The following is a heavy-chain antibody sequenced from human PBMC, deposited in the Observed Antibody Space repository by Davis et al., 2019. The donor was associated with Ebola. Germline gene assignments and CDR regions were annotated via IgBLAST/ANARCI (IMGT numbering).Heavy chain of an antibody. CDR1: GGSISSTY. J-gene: IGHJ4*02. Sequence: GSLRLSCTMSGGSISSTYWSWIRQPPGKGLEWIGYIYYSGSTNYNPSLKSRVTISIDTSKKQFSLKLSPVTAADTAVYYCANVHYGYWGQGTLVTVSS. D-gene: IGHD4-17*01. V-gene: IGHV4-59*01. CDR2: IYYSGST. CDR3: ANVHYGY.